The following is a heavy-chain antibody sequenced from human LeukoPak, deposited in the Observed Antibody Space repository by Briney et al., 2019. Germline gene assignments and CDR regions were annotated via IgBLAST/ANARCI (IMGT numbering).Heavy chain of an antibody. Sequence: SETLSLTCTVSGGSISRYYWSWIRQPPGKGLEWIGYIYSSGSTNYNPSLKSRVTISVDTSKNQFSLKLSSVTAADTAVYYCARGRRNSYGQRNWFDPWGQGTLVTVSS. CDR3: ARGRRNSYGQRNWFDP. V-gene: IGHV4-59*12. J-gene: IGHJ5*02. D-gene: IGHD5-18*01. CDR1: GGSISRYY. CDR2: IYSSGST.